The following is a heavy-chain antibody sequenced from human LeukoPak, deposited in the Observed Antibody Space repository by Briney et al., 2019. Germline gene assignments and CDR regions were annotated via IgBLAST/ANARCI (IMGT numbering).Heavy chain of an antibody. CDR2: IKQGGSEK. D-gene: IGHD3-3*01. Sequence: GGSLRLSCAASGFTFSSYWMSWVRQAPGKGLEWVANIKQGGSEKYYVDSVKGRFTISRDNAKNSLYLQMNSLRAEDTAVYYCAREDRDYDFWSGYQTGAFDIWGQGTMVTVSS. V-gene: IGHV3-7*03. CDR1: GFTFSSYW. J-gene: IGHJ3*02. CDR3: AREDRDYDFWSGYQTGAFDI.